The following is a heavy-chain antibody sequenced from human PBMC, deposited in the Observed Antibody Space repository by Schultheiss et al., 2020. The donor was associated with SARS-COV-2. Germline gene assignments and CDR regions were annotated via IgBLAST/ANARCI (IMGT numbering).Heavy chain of an antibody. CDR1: GGSINNYY. Sequence: SETLSLTCTVSGGSINNYYWSWIRQPAGSGLEWIGRIYSSGSTNYKPSLKSRVTMSVDTSKKEFYLRLNSVTAADTAVYYCARGLAWGSYRLEAFDIWGQGTMVTVSS. V-gene: IGHV4-4*07. CDR3: ARGLAWGSYRLEAFDI. J-gene: IGHJ3*02. CDR2: IYSSGST. D-gene: IGHD3-16*02.